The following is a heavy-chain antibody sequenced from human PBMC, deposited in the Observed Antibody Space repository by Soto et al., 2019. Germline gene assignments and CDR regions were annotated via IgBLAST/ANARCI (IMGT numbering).Heavy chain of an antibody. CDR1: GYTFTSYY. CDR3: AREVVVVAAAYYYYMDV. J-gene: IGHJ6*03. D-gene: IGHD2-15*01. CDR2: INPSGGST. Sequence: ASVKVSCKASGYTFTSYYMHWVRQAPGQGLEWKRIINPSGGSTSYAQKFQGRVTMTRDTSTSTVYMELSSLRSEDTAVYYCAREVVVVAAAYYYYMDVWGKGTTVTVSS. V-gene: IGHV1-46*03.